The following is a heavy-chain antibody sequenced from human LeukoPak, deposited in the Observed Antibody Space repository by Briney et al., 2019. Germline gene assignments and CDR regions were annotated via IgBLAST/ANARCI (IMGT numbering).Heavy chain of an antibody. Sequence: PSETLSLTCAVYGGSFSGYYWSWIRQPPGKGLELIGEINHSGSTNYNPSLKSRVTISVDTSNNQFSLKLSSVTAADTAVYYCARGWTWGLASDYWGQGTLVTVSS. CDR1: GGSFSGYY. V-gene: IGHV4-34*01. CDR2: INHSGST. D-gene: IGHD3/OR15-3a*01. J-gene: IGHJ4*02. CDR3: ARGWTWGLASDY.